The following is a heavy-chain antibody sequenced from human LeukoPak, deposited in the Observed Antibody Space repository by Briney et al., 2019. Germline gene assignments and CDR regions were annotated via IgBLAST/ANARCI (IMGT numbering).Heavy chain of an antibody. CDR1: GFTFSSYW. D-gene: IGHD2-2*01. V-gene: IGHV3-7*01. CDR3: ARVGYQLPHAFDI. Sequence: GGSLRLSCAASGFTFSSYWMSWVRQAPGKGLEWVANIKQDGSEKYYVDSVKGRFTISRDNAKNSLYLQMNSLRDEDTAVYYCARVGYQLPHAFDIWGQGTMVTVSS. CDR2: IKQDGSEK. J-gene: IGHJ3*02.